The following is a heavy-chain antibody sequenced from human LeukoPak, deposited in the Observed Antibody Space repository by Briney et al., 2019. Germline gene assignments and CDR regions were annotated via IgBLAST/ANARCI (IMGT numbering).Heavy chain of an antibody. V-gene: IGHV1-46*01. CDR1: GYTFTSYY. J-gene: IGHJ4*02. CDR2: INPSGGST. Sequence: ASVKVSCKASGYTFTSYYMHWVRQAPGQGLEWMGIINPSGGSTSYAQKFQGRVTMTRDTSTSTVYMELSSLRSEDTAVYYCAKDAAVQNYYDSSGYWDYWGQGTLVTVSS. D-gene: IGHD3-22*01. CDR3: AKDAAVQNYYDSSGYWDY.